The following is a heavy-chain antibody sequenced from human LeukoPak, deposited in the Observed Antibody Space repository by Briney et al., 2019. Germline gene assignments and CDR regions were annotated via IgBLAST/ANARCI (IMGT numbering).Heavy chain of an antibody. Sequence: SETLSLTCAVYGGSFSGYYWSWIRQPPGKGLEWIGEINHSGSTNYNPSLKSRVTISVDTSKNQFSLKLSSVTAADTAVYYCARSGRRLRPYYGSGSSYYYYYMDVWGKGTTVTVSS. V-gene: IGHV4-34*01. CDR3: ARSGRRLRPYYGSGSSYYYYYMDV. J-gene: IGHJ6*03. CDR1: GGSFSGYY. D-gene: IGHD3-10*01. CDR2: INHSGST.